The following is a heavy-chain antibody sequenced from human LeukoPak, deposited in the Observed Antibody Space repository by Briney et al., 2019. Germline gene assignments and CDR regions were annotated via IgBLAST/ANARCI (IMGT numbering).Heavy chain of an antibody. Sequence: ASVKVSCKASGYTFTGYYMHWVRQAPGQGVEWMGWINPNSGGTNYAQKFQGRVTMTRDTSISTAYMELSRLRSDDTAVYYCASGVCGGDCYPYYYYYGMDVWGQGTTVTVSS. CDR3: ASGVCGGDCYPYYYYYGMDV. V-gene: IGHV1-2*02. CDR2: INPNSGGT. J-gene: IGHJ6*02. CDR1: GYTFTGYY. D-gene: IGHD2-21*02.